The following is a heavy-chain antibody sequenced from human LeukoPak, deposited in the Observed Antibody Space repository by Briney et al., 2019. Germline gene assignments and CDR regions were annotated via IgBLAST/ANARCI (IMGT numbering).Heavy chain of an antibody. CDR2: IYYSGST. CDR1: GGSISSGDYY. V-gene: IGHV4-30-4*08. D-gene: IGHD5-18*01. Sequence: PSQTLSLTCTVSGGSISSGDYYWHWLRQPPGKGLEWIGYIYYSGSTYYNPSLKSRATITVDTSKNQFSLKLSSVTAADTALYYCARWGYGWPSPYYFDYWGQGTLVTVSS. CDR3: ARWGYGWPSPYYFDY. J-gene: IGHJ4*02.